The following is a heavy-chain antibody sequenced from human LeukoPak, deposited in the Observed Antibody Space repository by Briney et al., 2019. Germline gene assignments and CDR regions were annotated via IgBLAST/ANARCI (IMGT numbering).Heavy chain of an antibody. CDR3: ARSFITIFGVVHNWFDP. J-gene: IGHJ5*02. D-gene: IGHD3-3*01. V-gene: IGHV4-34*01. CDR1: GGSFSGYY. CDR2: INHSGST. Sequence: SETLSLTCAVYGGSFSGYYWSWIRQPPGKGLEWIGEINHSGSTNYNPSLKSPVTISVDTSKSLFSLKLSSVTAADTAVYYCARSFITIFGVVHNWFDPWGQGTLVTVSS.